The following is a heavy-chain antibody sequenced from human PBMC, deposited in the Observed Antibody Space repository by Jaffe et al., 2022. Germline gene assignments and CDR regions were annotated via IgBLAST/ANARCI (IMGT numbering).Heavy chain of an antibody. D-gene: IGHD3-16*02. CDR2: INTNTGNP. J-gene: IGHJ4*02. Sequence: QVQLVQSGSELKKPGASVKVSCKASGYTFTSYAMNWVRQAPGQGLEWMGWINTNTGNPTYAQGFTGRFVFSLDTSVSTAYLQISSLKAEDTAVYYCARDLGYDYIWGSYRFLRGYFDYWGQGTLVTVSS. CDR1: GYTFTSYA. CDR3: ARDLGYDYIWGSYRFLRGYFDY. V-gene: IGHV7-4-1*02.